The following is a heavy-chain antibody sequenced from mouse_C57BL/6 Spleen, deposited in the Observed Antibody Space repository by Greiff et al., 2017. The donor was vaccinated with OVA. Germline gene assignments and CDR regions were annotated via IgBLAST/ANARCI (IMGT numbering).Heavy chain of an antibody. J-gene: IGHJ4*01. CDR1: GYTFTDYE. Sequence: VKLQESGAELVRPGASVTLSCKASGYTFTDYEMHWVKQTPVHGLEWIGAIDPETGGTAYNQKFKGKAILTAAKSSSTAYMELRSLTSEDSAVYYCTRRAYYSNLCYAMDYWGQGTSVTVSS. CDR3: TRRAYYSNLCYAMDY. V-gene: IGHV1-15*01. CDR2: IDPETGGT. D-gene: IGHD2-5*01.